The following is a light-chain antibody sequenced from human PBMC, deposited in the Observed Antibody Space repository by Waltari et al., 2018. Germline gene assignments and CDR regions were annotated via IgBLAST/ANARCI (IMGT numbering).Light chain of an antibody. CDR2: LVS. CDR3: MQALRSPHT. J-gene: IGKJ2*01. V-gene: IGKV2-28*01. Sequence: DIVMTQSPLSLPVTPGEPASISCRSSQSLVESNGYTYLDWYLQKPGQSPQLLIDLVSNRAAGVPDRFSGSGSGTDFTLKISRVEAGDVGVYYCMQALRSPHTFGQGTKLEIK. CDR1: QSLVESNGYTY.